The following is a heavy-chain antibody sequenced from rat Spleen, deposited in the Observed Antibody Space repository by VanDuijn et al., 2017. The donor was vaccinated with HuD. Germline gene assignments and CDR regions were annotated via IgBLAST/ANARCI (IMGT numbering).Heavy chain of an antibody. Sequence: EVQLQESGPGLVKPSQSLSLTCSVTFYSITSSYRWSWIRKFPGNKLEWMGYINSEGTTNYNPSLKSRISITRDTSKNQFFLQVNSVTTEDTATYYCASPRPGYPFAYWGQGTLVTVSS. D-gene: IGHD1-4*01. J-gene: IGHJ3*01. V-gene: IGHV3-3*01. CDR2: INSEGTT. CDR1: FYSITSSYR. CDR3: ASPRPGYPFAY.